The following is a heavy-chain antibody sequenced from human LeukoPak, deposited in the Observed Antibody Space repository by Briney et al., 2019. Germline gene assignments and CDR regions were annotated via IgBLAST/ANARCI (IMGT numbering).Heavy chain of an antibody. J-gene: IGHJ4*02. V-gene: IGHV4-59*11. CDR2: IYHNGIT. CDR3: AREANYYGSGSYFGGTFDY. CDR1: GVSISTHY. D-gene: IGHD3-10*01. Sequence: SETLSLTCNVSGVSISTHYWSWIRQSPGKGLEWIGYIYHNGITNYNPSLKSRVTISIDTSKNEFSLKLTSVTAADTAVYYCAREANYYGSGSYFGGTFDYWGQGSLVTVSS.